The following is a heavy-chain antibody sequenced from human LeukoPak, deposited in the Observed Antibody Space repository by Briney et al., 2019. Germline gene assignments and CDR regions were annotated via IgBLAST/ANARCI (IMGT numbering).Heavy chain of an antibody. V-gene: IGHV4-4*07. CDR2: IYTSGST. D-gene: IGHD1-26*01. CDR1: GGSISSYY. Sequence: SETLSLTCTDSGGSISSYYWSWIRQPAGKGLEWIGRIYTSGSTNYNPSLKSRVTMSVDTSKNQFSLMLSSVTAADTAVYYCARVCSGSYPVNYYYYYYMDVWGKGTTVTVSS. J-gene: IGHJ6*03. CDR3: ARVCSGSYPVNYYYYYYMDV.